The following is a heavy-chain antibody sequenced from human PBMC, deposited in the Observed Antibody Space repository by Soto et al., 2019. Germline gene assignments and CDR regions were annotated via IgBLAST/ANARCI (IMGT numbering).Heavy chain of an antibody. CDR1: GFRFSNAW. Sequence: LRLSCAAFGFRFSNAWMNWVRQAPGKGLEWIGDVNHSGSTNYNPSLKSRVTISVDTSKNQFSLKLSSVTAADTAVYYCARVPRRGILLSFYGMGVWGQGTTVTVSS. CDR2: VNHSGST. V-gene: IGHV4-34*01. J-gene: IGHJ6*02. CDR3: ARVPRRGILLSFYGMGV. D-gene: IGHD2-15*01.